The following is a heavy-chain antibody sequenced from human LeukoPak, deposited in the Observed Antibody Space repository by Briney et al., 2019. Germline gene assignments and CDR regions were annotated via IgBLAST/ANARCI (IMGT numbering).Heavy chain of an antibody. CDR1: GFTFSSYW. CDR2: INRDGSST. D-gene: IGHD4-17*01. V-gene: IGHV3-74*01. Sequence: GGSLRLSCAASGFTFSSYWMHWVRQAPGKGLVWVSRINRDGSSTSYADSVKGRFTISRDNAKNTLYLHMNSLRAEDTAVYYCVRDRGTVIGAFDIWGQGTMVTVSS. J-gene: IGHJ3*02. CDR3: VRDRGTVIGAFDI.